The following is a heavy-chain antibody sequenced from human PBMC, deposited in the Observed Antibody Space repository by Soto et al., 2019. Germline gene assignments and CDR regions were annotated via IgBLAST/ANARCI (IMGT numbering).Heavy chain of an antibody. CDR3: TTTLSIAAAGMGEYYYYGMDV. D-gene: IGHD6-13*01. Sequence: KAGGSLRLSCAASGFTFSNAWMSWVRQAPGKGLEWVGRIKSKTDGGTTDYAAPVKGRFTISRDDSKNTLYLQMNSLKTEDTAVYYCTTTLSIAAAGMGEYYYYGMDVWGQGTTVTVSS. J-gene: IGHJ6*02. V-gene: IGHV3-15*01. CDR1: GFTFSNAW. CDR2: IKSKTDGGTT.